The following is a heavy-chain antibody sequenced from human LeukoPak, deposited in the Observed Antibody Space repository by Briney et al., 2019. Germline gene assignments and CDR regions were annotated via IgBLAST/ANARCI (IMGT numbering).Heavy chain of an antibody. CDR2: INHSGST. D-gene: IGHD6-19*01. CDR3: ARVQWLANWFDP. Sequence: SETLSLTCAVYGGSFSGYYWSWIRQPPGKGLEWIGEINHSGSTNYNPSLKGRVTISVDTSKNQFSLKLSSVTAADTAAYYCARVQWLANWFDPWGQGTLVTVSS. V-gene: IGHV4-34*01. J-gene: IGHJ5*02. CDR1: GGSFSGYY.